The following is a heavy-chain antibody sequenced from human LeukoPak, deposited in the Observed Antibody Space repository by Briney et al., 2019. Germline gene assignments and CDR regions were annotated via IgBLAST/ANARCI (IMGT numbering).Heavy chain of an antibody. J-gene: IGHJ4*02. CDR2: IDTAGDT. V-gene: IGHV3-13*04. CDR1: GFTFSTYD. CDR3: VRDASVSSGFDY. Sequence: GSLRLSCAASGFTFSTYDMHWVRQPTGKGLEWVSGIDTAGDTYYPGSVKGRFTISRENAKNSLYLQMNSLGAGDTAVYYCVRDASVSSGFDYWGQGTLVTVSS. D-gene: IGHD3-10*01.